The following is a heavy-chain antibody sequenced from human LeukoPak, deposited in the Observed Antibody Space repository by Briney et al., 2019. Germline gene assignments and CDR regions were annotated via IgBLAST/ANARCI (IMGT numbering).Heavy chain of an antibody. D-gene: IGHD6-19*01. J-gene: IGHJ3*02. V-gene: IGHV7-4-1*02. CDR3: ARDMAGDMGYDAFDI. CDR1: GYTFTSYY. CDR2: INTNTGNP. Sequence: ASVKVSCKASGYTFTSYYMHWVRQAPGQGLEWMGWINTNTGNPTYAQGFTGRFVFSLDTSVSTAYLQISSLKAEDTAVYYCARDMAGDMGYDAFDIWGQGTMVTVSS.